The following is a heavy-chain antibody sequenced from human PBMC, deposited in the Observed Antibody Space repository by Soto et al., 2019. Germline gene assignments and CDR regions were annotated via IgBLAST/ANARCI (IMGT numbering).Heavy chain of an antibody. CDR3: ARYCSSTSCYTPRFDP. V-gene: IGHV4-4*02. CDR2: IYHSGST. CDR1: GGSISSSNW. J-gene: IGHJ5*02. Sequence: SETLSLTCAVSGGSISSSNWWSWVRQPPGKGLEWIGEIYHSGSTNYNPSLKSRVTISVDKSKNQFSLNLSSVTAADTAVYYCARYCSSTSCYTPRFDPWGQGTLVTVSS. D-gene: IGHD2-2*02.